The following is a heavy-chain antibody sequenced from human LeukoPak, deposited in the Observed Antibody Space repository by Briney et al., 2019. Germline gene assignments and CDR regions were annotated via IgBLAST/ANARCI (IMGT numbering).Heavy chain of an antibody. Sequence: ASVKVSFKASGYTFTGYYMHWLRQAPAQGLDWLGLINPNSCGTNYAQKFQGSDTMTRDTSISTAYMELSRLRSDGTAVYYCASRIAPAGTNWFDPWGQGTLVTVSS. V-gene: IGHV1-2*02. CDR2: INPNSCGT. J-gene: IGHJ5*02. CDR1: GYTFTGYY. CDR3: ASRIAPAGTNWFDP. D-gene: IGHD6-13*01.